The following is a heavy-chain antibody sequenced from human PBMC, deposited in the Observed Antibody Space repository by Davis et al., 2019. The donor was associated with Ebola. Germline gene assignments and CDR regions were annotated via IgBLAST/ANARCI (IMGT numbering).Heavy chain of an antibody. CDR3: AKDGAATHGGVLRYFDF. CDR1: GDSIYDNYY. J-gene: IGHJ4*02. CDR2: ISADEHTT. Sequence: PSETLSLTCSVSGDSIYDNYYWSWVRQAPGKGLEWVSGISADEHTTYYADSVKGRFTISRDNPRNTLFLQMNSLRAEDTAVYYCAKDGAATHGGVLRYFDFWGQGILVTVSS. D-gene: IGHD6-25*01. V-gene: IGHV3-23*01.